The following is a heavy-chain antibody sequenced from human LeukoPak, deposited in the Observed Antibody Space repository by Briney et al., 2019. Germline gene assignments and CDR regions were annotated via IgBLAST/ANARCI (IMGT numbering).Heavy chain of an antibody. J-gene: IGHJ6*02. V-gene: IGHV3-43*01. CDR2: MSWDGGST. Sequence: GGSLRLSCAASGFTFDDYTMHWVRQAPGEGLEWVSLMSWDGGSTYYADSVKGRFTISRDNSKNSLYLQMNSLRTEDTALYYCAKGGRFGESDYYGMDVWGQGTTVTVSS. D-gene: IGHD3-10*01. CDR1: GFTFDDYT. CDR3: AKGGRFGESDYYGMDV.